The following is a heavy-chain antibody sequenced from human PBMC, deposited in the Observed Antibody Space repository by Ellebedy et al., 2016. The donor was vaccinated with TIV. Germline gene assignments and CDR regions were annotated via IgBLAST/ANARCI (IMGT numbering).Heavy chain of an antibody. J-gene: IGHJ4*02. CDR1: GYTFTGYY. Sequence: ASVKVSCXASGYTFTGYYMHWVRQAPGQGLEWMGWINPNSGGTNYAQKFQGWVTMTRDTSISTAYMELSRLRSDDTAVYYCARGSIVVVPAQYFDYWGQGTLVTVSS. CDR2: INPNSGGT. D-gene: IGHD2-2*01. CDR3: ARGSIVVVPAQYFDY. V-gene: IGHV1-2*04.